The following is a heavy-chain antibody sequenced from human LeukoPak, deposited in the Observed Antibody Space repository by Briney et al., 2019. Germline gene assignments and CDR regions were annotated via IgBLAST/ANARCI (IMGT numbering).Heavy chain of an antibody. CDR1: GLTFSSGW. V-gene: IGHV3-74*01. CDR2: IRCDGTA. Sequence: GGSLRLSCAACGLTFSSGWMHWVLQTPGRRLVWISRIRCDGTATYADSVRGPFTISRDTAKNTLYLEMNSLRADDEDSYYCARDGTYKLDYWGQGALVTVSP. J-gene: IGHJ4*02. D-gene: IGHD1-26*01. CDR3: ARDGTYKLDY.